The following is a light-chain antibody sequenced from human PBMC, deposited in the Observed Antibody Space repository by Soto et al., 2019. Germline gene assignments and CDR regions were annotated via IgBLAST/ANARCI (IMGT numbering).Light chain of an antibody. Sequence: DIRMTQSPSTLSASVGDRVTITCRASQSVSGWLAWYRQKPGKAPELLIYSASTLETGVPSRFSGSGSGTEFTLTVSSLQPDDFATYYCQQYESYPLTFGGGTKIDI. CDR3: QQYESYPLT. J-gene: IGKJ4*01. CDR1: QSVSGW. CDR2: SAS. V-gene: IGKV1-5*03.